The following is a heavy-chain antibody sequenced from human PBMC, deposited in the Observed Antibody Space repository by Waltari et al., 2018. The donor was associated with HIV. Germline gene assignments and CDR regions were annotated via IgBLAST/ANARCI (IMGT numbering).Heavy chain of an antibody. V-gene: IGHV3-30-3*01. CDR3: ARNYVPNQNYYYYGMDV. CDR1: GFTFSSYA. CDR2: ISYDVSNR. Sequence: QVQLVESGGGVVQPGRSLRLSCAASGFTFSSYAMHWVRQAPGKGLGWVAIISYDVSNRCYADSVRGRFTISRDNSKNTLYVQMNSLTADDTAVYYCARNYVPNQNYYYYGMDVWGQGSTVTVSS. D-gene: IGHD3-10*02. J-gene: IGHJ6*02.